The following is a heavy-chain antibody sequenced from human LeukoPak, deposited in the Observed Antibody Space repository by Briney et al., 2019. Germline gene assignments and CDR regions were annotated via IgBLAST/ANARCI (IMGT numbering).Heavy chain of an antibody. CDR2: IRFDGSNK. J-gene: IGHJ4*02. D-gene: IGHD5-18*01. CDR1: GFTFSNSV. CDR3: AKDMTSGYKGAFDY. V-gene: IGHV3-30*02. Sequence: PGGSLRLSCAASGFTFSNSVIHWVRQAPGKGLEWVSFIRFDGSNKYYADSVKGRFTISRDSSKDTVYLQMNSLSVEDTAVYYCAKDMTSGYKGAFDYWGQGTLVTVSA.